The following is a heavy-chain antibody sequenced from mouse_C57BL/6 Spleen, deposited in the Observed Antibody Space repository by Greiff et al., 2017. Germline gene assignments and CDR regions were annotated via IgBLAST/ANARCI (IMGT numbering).Heavy chain of an antibody. J-gene: IGHJ4*01. V-gene: IGHV2-6-1*01. D-gene: IGHD2-14*01. CDR2: ICSDGST. CDR3: ARHQIIGGDAMDY. Sequence: VQLVESGPGLVAPSQSLSITCTVSGFSLTSYGVHWVRQPPGKGLEWLVVICSDGSTTYNSALKSRLSISKDNSKSQVFLKMNSLQTDDTAMYYCARHQIIGGDAMDYWGKGTSVTVSS. CDR1: GFSLTSYG.